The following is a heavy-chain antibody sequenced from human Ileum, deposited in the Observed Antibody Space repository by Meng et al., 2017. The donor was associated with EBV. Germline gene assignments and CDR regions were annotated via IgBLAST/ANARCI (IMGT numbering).Heavy chain of an antibody. D-gene: IGHD3-22*01. Sequence: QGTRPTTGPGLVKPPQTLSPTLAISGDSVSSKSAAWNWIMQSPSRGLEWLGRTYYRSKWYNDYAVSVKSRITINPDTSKNQFSLQLNSVTPEDTAVYYCARDSSSSAYSPFDYWGQGTLVTVSS. V-gene: IGHV6-1*01. CDR2: TYYRSKWYN. CDR3: ARDSSSSAYSPFDY. J-gene: IGHJ4*02. CDR1: GDSVSSKSAA.